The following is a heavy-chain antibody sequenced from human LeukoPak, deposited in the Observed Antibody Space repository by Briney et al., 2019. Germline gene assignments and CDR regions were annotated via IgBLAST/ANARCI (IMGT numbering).Heavy chain of an antibody. V-gene: IGHV3-74*01. D-gene: IGHD4-17*01. CDR3: AKGGATVIDY. Sequence: GGSLRLSCAASGFTFSNYWMRWVRQAPGKGLVWVSRINSDGSSTTSADSVKGRFTISRDNAKNTLYLQMNSLRAEDTAVYYCAKGGATVIDYWGQGTLVTVSS. J-gene: IGHJ4*02. CDR2: INSDGSST. CDR1: GFTFSNYW.